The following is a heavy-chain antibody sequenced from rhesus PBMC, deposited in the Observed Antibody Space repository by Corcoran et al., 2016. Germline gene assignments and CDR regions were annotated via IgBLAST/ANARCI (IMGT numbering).Heavy chain of an antibody. D-gene: IGHD4-4*01. Sequence: QVQLQESGPGLVKPSEPLSLTCAVSGGSISSNYWCWIRQPPGKGLEWIGYIYDSSGSTYYNPSLRSRVTISSDTSQTQFSLKLSAVNAADTAVYYCAREATYGSLFDYWGQGVLVTVSS. CDR1: GGSISSNY. V-gene: IGHV4-160*01. CDR2: IYDSSGST. J-gene: IGHJ4*01. CDR3: AREATYGSLFDY.